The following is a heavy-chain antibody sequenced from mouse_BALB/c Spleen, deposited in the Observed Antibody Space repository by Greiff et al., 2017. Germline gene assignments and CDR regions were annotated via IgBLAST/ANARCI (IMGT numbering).Heavy chain of an antibody. V-gene: IGHV5-17*02. J-gene: IGHJ4*01. CDR1: GFTFSSFG. D-gene: IGHD2-1*01. CDR2: ISSGSSTI. Sequence: EVQGVESGGGLVQPGGSRKLSCAASGFTFSSFGMHWVRQAPEKGLEWVAYISSGSSTIYYADTVKGRFTISRDNPKNTLFLQMTSLRSEDTAMYYCARYGNYEGSAMDYWGQGTSVTVSS. CDR3: ARYGNYEGSAMDY.